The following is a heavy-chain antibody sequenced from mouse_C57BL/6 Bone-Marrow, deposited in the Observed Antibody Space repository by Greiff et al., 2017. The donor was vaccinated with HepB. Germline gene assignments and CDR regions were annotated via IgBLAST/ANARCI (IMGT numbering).Heavy chain of an antibody. Sequence: VQLQQPGAELVRPGSSVKLSCKASGYTFTSYWMHWVKQRPIQGLEWIGNIDPSDSETHYNQKFKDKATLTVDKSSSTAYMQLSSLTSEDSAVYYCARGGTTVGDWYFDVWGTGTTVTVSS. V-gene: IGHV1-52*01. CDR1: GYTFTSYW. J-gene: IGHJ1*03. CDR3: ARGGTTVGDWYFDV. CDR2: IDPSDSET. D-gene: IGHD1-1*01.